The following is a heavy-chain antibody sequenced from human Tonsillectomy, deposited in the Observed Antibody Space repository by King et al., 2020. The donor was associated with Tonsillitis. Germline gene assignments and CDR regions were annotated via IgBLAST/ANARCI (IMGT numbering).Heavy chain of an antibody. CDR1: GFTFSTYD. Sequence: VQLVESGGGLVQPGGSLRLSCAASGFTFSTYDMNWVRQAPGKGLEWVSAISCGGFTTYFADSVKGRFTISRDNSKNTLYLQMNSLRAEDTAVYYCAKHLYDGIRYFDWSPYDSWGQGTLVTVSS. V-gene: IGHV3-23*04. D-gene: IGHD3-9*01. J-gene: IGHJ4*02. CDR3: AKHLYDGIRYFDWSPYDS. CDR2: ISCGGFTT.